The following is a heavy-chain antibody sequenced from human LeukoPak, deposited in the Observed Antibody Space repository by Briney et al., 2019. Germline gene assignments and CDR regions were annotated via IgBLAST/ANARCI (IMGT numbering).Heavy chain of an antibody. V-gene: IGHV1-69*05. Sequence: SVKVSCKASGYTFTGYYMHWVRQAPGQGLEWMGGIIPIFGTANYAQKFQGRVTITTDESTSTAYMELSSLRSEDTAVYYCARAGYSSSSSDYWGQGTLVTVSS. CDR1: GYTFTGYY. J-gene: IGHJ4*02. CDR2: IIPIFGTA. CDR3: ARAGYSSSSSDY. D-gene: IGHD6-6*01.